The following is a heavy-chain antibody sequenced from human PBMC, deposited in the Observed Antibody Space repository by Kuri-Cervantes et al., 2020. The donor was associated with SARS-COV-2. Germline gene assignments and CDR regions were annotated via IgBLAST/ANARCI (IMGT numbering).Heavy chain of an antibody. CDR2: IYYSGST. D-gene: IGHD1-14*01. CDR3: ARDPKANHNNWFDP. CDR1: GGSISSGDYY. J-gene: IGHJ5*02. V-gene: IGHV4-30-4*08. Sequence: SETLSLTCTVSGGSISSGDYYWSWIRQPPGKGLEWIGYIYYSGSTYYNPSLKSRVTISVDTSKNQFSLKLSSVTAADTAVYYCARDPKANHNNWFDPWGQGTLVTVSS.